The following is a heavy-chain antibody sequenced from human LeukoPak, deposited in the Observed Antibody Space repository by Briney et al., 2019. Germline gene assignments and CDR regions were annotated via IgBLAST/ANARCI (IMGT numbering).Heavy chain of an antibody. CDR2: ISNEGSDT. V-gene: IGHV3-74*01. CDR3: GSIFEH. J-gene: IGHJ4*02. CDR1: GFTFDDYA. Sequence: GGSLRLSCAASGFTFDDYAMHWVRQAPGKGLAWVSRISNEGSDTSYADSVKGRFTISRDDAKNTVFLQMNSLRAEDTAIYYCGSIFEHWGQGALVTVSS.